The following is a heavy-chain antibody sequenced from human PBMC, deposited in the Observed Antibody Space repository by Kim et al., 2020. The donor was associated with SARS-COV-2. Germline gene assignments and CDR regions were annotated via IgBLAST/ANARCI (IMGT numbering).Heavy chain of an antibody. CDR2: IYYSGNT. Sequence: GSLSLTCPVSGGSVSSGSYFWSWIRQPPGKGLEWIGYIYYSGNTNYNPSLKSRVTMSVDTSKNQFSLKLRSVTAADTAVYYCARAPNDFWSGYPYYFDYWGQGTLVTVSS. CDR3: ARAPNDFWSGYPYYFDY. CDR1: GGSVSSGSYF. D-gene: IGHD3-3*01. V-gene: IGHV4-61*01. J-gene: IGHJ4*02.